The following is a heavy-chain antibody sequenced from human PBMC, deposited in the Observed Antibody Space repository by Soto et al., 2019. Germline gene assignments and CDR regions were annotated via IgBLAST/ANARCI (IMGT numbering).Heavy chain of an antibody. J-gene: IGHJ6*03. CDR3: AKGGVPRFYYYMDV. D-gene: IGHD3-10*01. Sequence: GGSLRLSCAASGFSFSTYGMHWVRQAPGKGLEWVALISYDGSNKYYADSVKGRFTISRDNSKNTLYLQMNYLRAEDTAVYYCAKGGVPRFYYYMDVWGKGTTVTVSS. V-gene: IGHV3-30*18. CDR2: ISYDGSNK. CDR1: GFSFSTYG.